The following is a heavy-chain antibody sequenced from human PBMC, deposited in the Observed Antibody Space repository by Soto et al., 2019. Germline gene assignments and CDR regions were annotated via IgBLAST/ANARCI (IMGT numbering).Heavy chain of an antibody. D-gene: IGHD2-21*02. CDR3: ARDRDWAFDY. Sequence: GGSLRLSCVVSGFTFSSNHVNWGRQAPGKGLEWISYISSTYEIWYADSVKGRFTISRDNGRNSLFLQMSSLRDEDTAVYYCARDRDWAFDYWGLGTLVTVS. V-gene: IGHV3-48*02. J-gene: IGHJ4*02. CDR2: ISSTYEI. CDR1: GFTFSSNH.